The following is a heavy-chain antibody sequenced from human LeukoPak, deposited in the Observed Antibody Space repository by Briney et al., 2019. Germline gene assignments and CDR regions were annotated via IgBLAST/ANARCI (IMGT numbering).Heavy chain of an antibody. CDR1: GGSISSSSYY. CDR3: ARDQQLVSWFDP. J-gene: IGHJ5*02. D-gene: IGHD6-6*01. V-gene: IGHV4-39*07. Sequence: SETLSLTCTVSGGSISSSSYYWGWIRQPPGKGLEWIGSIYYSGGTYYNPSLKSRVTISVDTSKNQFSLKLSSVTAADTAVYYCARDQQLVSWFDPWGQGTLVTVSS. CDR2: IYYSGGT.